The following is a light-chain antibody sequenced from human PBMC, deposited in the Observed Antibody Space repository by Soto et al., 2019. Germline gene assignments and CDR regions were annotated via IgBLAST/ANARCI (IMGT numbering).Light chain of an antibody. CDR3: QQHSHWPPWT. J-gene: IGKJ1*01. CDR1: QSVSTY. V-gene: IGKV3-11*01. Sequence: IVLTHSPATLSSSPWERATLSCRASQSVSTYLAWYQQKPGQAPRLLIYGASNRATGIPARFSGSGSGTDFTLTISNLEPEDFAVYYCQQHSHWPPWTFGQGTKVDIK. CDR2: GAS.